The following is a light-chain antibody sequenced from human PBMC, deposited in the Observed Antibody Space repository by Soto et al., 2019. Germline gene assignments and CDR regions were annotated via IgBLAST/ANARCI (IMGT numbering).Light chain of an antibody. Sequence: QSALTQPASVSGSPGQSIAITCTGTSSDVGGYNYVTWYQQHPGKAPKLMIYDVSNRLSGVSDRFSGSKSGNTASLTISGLQAEDEGDYYCNSYTSSSTYVFGTGTKVTVL. J-gene: IGLJ1*01. CDR3: NSYTSSSTYV. CDR2: DVS. V-gene: IGLV2-14*03. CDR1: SSDVGGYNY.